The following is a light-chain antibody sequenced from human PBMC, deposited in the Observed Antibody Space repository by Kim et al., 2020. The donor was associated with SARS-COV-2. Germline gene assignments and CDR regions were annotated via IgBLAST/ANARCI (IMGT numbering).Light chain of an antibody. CDR1: QSIHNY. CDR2: AAC. Sequence: SVGDTVTITCRASQSIHNYVNWYQHKPGQAPKVLIYAACSLQGGVPSRFRGSGSGTDFTLTISSLQREDFATYYCQQSYSTLPLSFGGGTKVDIK. V-gene: IGKV1-39*01. J-gene: IGKJ4*01. CDR3: QQSYSTLPLS.